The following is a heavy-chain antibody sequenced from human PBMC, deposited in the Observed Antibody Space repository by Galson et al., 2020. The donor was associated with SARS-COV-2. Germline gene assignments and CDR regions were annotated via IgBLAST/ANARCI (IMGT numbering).Heavy chain of an antibody. D-gene: IGHD3-10*01. CDR1: GFTFSNAW. V-gene: IGHV3-15*01. CDR3: AIRFGGLGYMDV. J-gene: IGHJ6*03. Sequence: SGFTFSNAWMIWVRQAPGKGLEWVGRIKRRIDGETTDYAASVKGRFIISRDDLKNTLYLHMNGLKTEDTGVYYCAIRFGGLGYMDVWGKGTTVTVSS. CDR2: IKRRIDGETT.